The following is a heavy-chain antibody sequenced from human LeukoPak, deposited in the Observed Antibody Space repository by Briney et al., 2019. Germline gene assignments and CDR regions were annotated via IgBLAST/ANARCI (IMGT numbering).Heavy chain of an antibody. Sequence: PGGSLRLSCAASGFTFSSYSMNWVRQAPGKGLEWVSSISSSSSYIYYADSVKGRFTISRDNSKNTLYLQMNSLRAEDTAVYYCAKSWVFDYWGQGTLVTVSS. CDR2: ISSSSSYI. V-gene: IGHV3-21*01. J-gene: IGHJ4*02. D-gene: IGHD7-27*01. CDR3: AKSWVFDY. CDR1: GFTFSSYS.